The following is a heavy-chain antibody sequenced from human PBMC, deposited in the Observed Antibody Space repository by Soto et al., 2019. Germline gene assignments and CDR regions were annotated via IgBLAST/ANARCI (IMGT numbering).Heavy chain of an antibody. CDR3: ARGRYGDY. D-gene: IGHD1-1*01. J-gene: IGHJ4*02. V-gene: IGHV1-18*01. Sequence: QVHLVQSGAEVKKPGASVKVTFKGCGYTFTSYGITWVRQAPGQGLEWMGWISAHNGNTDYAQRLQGRVTVTRDTSTSTAYMELRSLRSDDRAVYYCARGRYGDYWGQGALVTLPS. CDR2: ISAHNGNT. CDR1: GYTFTSYG.